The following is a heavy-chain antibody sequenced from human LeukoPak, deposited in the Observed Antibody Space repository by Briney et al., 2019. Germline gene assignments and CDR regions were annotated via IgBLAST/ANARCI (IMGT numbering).Heavy chain of an antibody. CDR3: ARGLKIFGVANLDY. D-gene: IGHD3-3*01. CDR1: GGSISSSSYY. CDR2: IYYSGST. Sequence: SETLSLTCTVSGGSISSSSYYWGWIRQPPGKGLEWIGSIYYSGSTYYNPSLKSRVTISVDTSKNQFSLKLSSVTAADTAVYYCARGLKIFGVANLDYWGQGTLVTVSS. V-gene: IGHV4-39*07. J-gene: IGHJ4*02.